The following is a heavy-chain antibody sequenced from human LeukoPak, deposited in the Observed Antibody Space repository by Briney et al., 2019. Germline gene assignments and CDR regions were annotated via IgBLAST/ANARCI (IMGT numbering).Heavy chain of an antibody. CDR1: GYTFTSYD. V-gene: IGHV1-8*01. D-gene: IGHD2-2*01. J-gene: IGHJ4*02. CDR3: ARFHSSYAPEDY. Sequence: ASVKVSRKASGYTFTSYDINWVRQATGQGLEWMGWMNPNSGNTGYAQKFQGRVTMTRNNSISTAYMELSSLRSADTAVYYCARFHSSYAPEDYWGQGTLVTVSS. CDR2: MNPNSGNT.